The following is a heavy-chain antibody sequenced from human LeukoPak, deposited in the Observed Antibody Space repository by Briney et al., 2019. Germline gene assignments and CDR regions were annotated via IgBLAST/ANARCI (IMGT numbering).Heavy chain of an antibody. CDR3: ARGARYYDILTGYHY. J-gene: IGHJ4*02. CDR2: INHSGST. CDR1: GGSFSGYY. D-gene: IGHD3-9*01. V-gene: IGHV4-34*01. Sequence: PSETLSLTCAVYGGSFSGYYWSWIRQPPGKGLEWIGEINHSGSTNYNPSLKSRVTISVDTSKNQFSLKLGSVTAADTAVYYCARGARYYDILTGYHYWGQGTLVTVSS.